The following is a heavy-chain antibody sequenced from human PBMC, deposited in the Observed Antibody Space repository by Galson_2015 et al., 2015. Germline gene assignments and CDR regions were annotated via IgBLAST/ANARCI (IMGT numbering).Heavy chain of an antibody. CDR1: GSSFPSYW. CDR3: ASLRGAYPFGVDY. V-gene: IGHV5-51*01. J-gene: IGHJ4*02. D-gene: IGHD3-16*01. Sequence: QSGAEVTKPGESLTISCMGSGSSFPSYWIGWVRQMPGKGLEWMGIIYPGDSDTRYSPSFQGQVTISADKSISTAYLQWSSLKASDTATYYWASLRGAYPFGVDYWGQGTQVTVSS. CDR2: IYPGDSDT.